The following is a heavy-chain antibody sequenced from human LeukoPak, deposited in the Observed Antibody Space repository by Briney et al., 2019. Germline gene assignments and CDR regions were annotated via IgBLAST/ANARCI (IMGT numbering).Heavy chain of an antibody. V-gene: IGHV3-48*03. CDR2: ISSSGSTI. CDR3: ARYGSGSYYNLLYYMDV. J-gene: IGHJ6*03. D-gene: IGHD3-10*01. Sequence: GGSLRLSCAASGFTFSSYEMNWVRQAPGKGLEWVSYISSSGSTIYYADSVKGRFTISRDNAKNSLYLQMNSLRAEDTAVYYCARYGSGSYYNLLYYMDVWGKGTTVTISS. CDR1: GFTFSSYE.